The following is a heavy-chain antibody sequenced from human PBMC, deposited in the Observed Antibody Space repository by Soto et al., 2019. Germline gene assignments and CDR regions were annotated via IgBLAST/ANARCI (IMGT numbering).Heavy chain of an antibody. CDR1: GFTFSSYA. J-gene: IGHJ4*02. V-gene: IGHV3-23*01. D-gene: IGHD3-22*01. CDR2: ISGSGGST. CDR3: AIQNAAYSYDSSVYYNY. Sequence: GSLRLSCAASGFTFSSYAMSWVRQAPGKGLEWVSAISGSGGSTYYADSVKGRFTISRDNSKNTLYLQMNSLRAEDTAVYYCAIQNAAYSYDSSVYYNYWVQGSLDT.